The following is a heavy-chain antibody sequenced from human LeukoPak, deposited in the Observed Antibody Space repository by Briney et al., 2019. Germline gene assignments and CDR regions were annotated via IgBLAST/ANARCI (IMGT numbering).Heavy chain of an antibody. CDR1: GGTFSSYA. CDR3: ARDKGVAGGTWFAP. CDR2: IIPIFGTA. J-gene: IGHJ5*02. V-gene: IGHV1-69*13. Sequence: GASVKVSCKASGGTFSSYAISWVRQAPGQGLEWMGGIIPIFGTANYAQKFQGRVTITADESTSTAYMELSSLRSEDTAVYYCARDKGVAGGTWFAPGGRGTLVTVSS. D-gene: IGHD1-7*01.